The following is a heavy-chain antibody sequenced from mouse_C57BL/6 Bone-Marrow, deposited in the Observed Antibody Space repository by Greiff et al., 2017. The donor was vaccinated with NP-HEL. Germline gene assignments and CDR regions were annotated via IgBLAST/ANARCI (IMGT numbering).Heavy chain of an antibody. Sequence: EVHLVASGGGLVQPGGSMKLSCAASGFTFSDAWMDWVRQSPEKGLEWVAEIRNKANNHATYYAESVKGRFTISRDDSKSSVYLQMNSLRAEDTGIYYCTRAYVSSYYYFDYWGQGTTLTVSS. D-gene: IGHD1-1*01. CDR1: GFTFSDAW. CDR2: IRNKANNHAT. J-gene: IGHJ2*01. CDR3: TRAYVSSYYYFDY. V-gene: IGHV6-6*01.